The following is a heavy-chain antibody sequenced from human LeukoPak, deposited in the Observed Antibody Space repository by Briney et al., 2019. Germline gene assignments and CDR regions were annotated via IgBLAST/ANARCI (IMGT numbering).Heavy chain of an antibody. CDR2: IYYSGHT. J-gene: IGHJ1*01. CDR1: GDSISSSTYY. D-gene: IGHD1-26*01. V-gene: IGHV4-39*01. CDR3: ARHASGSYNNFQH. Sequence: SETLSLTCTVSGDSISSSTYYWGWIRQSPGKGLEWIGSIYYSGHTYYNPSLKSRVTISLDTSKTQFSLNLISVTAADTAVYYCARHASGSYNNFQHWGQGTLVTVSS.